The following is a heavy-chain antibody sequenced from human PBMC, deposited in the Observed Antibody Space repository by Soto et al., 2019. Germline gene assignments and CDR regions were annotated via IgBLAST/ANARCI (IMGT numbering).Heavy chain of an antibody. V-gene: IGHV3-21*01. CDR1: GFTFSSYS. J-gene: IGHJ6*02. CDR2: ISSSSSYI. Sequence: PGGSLRLSCAASGFTFSSYSMNWVRQAPGKGLEWVSSISSSSSYIYYADSVKGRFTISRDNAKNSLYLQMNSLRAEDTAVYYFAREVEYSGSYDYYYGMDVWGQGTTVTVSS. CDR3: AREVEYSGSYDYYYGMDV. D-gene: IGHD1-26*01.